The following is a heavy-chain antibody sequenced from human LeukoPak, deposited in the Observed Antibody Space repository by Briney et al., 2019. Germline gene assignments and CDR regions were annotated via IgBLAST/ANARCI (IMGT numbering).Heavy chain of an antibody. CDR2: LYTSGST. CDR3: SLEHRRGLFDY. CDR1: GGSTSSYY. Sequence: SSETLSLTCTVSGGSTSSYYWSSIRPPAREGLERIGRLYTSGSTTYNTSLKSRVTMPVDTSKNKFSLMLNSVTAADTPRHYCSLEHRRGLFDYWGQGTLVTVSS. D-gene: IGHD1/OR15-1a*01. V-gene: IGHV4-4*07. J-gene: IGHJ4*02.